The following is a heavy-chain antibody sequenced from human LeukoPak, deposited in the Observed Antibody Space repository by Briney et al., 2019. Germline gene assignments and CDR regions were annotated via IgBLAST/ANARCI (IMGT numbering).Heavy chain of an antibody. V-gene: IGHV4-59*12. D-gene: IGHD3-22*01. CDR1: GGSISSYY. CDR2: IYYSGST. CDR3: ARASLQTYYYDSSGYFYFDY. J-gene: IGHJ4*02. Sequence: PSETLSLTCTVSGGSISSYYWSWIRQPPGKGLEWIGYIYYSGSTNYNPSLKSRVTISVDTSKNQFSLKLSSVTAADTAVYYCARASLQTYYYDSSGYFYFDYWGQGTLVTVSS.